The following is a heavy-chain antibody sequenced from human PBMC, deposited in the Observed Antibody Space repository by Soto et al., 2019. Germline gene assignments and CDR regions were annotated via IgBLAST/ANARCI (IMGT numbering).Heavy chain of an antibody. Sequence: GSLRVSCAASGFTFSSYCISWIRLSPGKGLEWVSVISGGGDTTYYTPSVKGRFTISRDDFRNTLYLQMNSLRTEDTAIYYCAKLRDFVVLPAGILDYWGPGTLVTVSS. CDR1: GFTFSSYC. J-gene: IGHJ4*02. CDR3: AKLRDFVVLPAGILDY. D-gene: IGHD2-8*01. CDR2: ISGGGDTT. V-gene: IGHV3-23*01.